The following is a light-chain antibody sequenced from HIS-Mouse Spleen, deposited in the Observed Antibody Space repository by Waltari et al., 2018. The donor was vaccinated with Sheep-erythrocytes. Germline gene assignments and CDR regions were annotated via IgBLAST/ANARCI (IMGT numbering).Light chain of an antibody. J-gene: IGKJ4*01. CDR3: QQSYSTPPLT. CDR2: AAS. Sequence: DIQMTQSPSSLSASVGDRVTITCRASQSISSYLNWYQQKPGKAPKLLIYAASSLQSGVPSRFSGNGSWTDFTLTISSLQPEDFATYYCQQSYSTPPLTFGGGTKVEIK. V-gene: IGKV1-39*01. CDR1: QSISSY.